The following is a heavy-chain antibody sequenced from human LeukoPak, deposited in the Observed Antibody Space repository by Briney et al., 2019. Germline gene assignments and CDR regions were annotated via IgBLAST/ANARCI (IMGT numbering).Heavy chain of an antibody. CDR3: ARDSRSYYDSSGYYYDY. CDR1: GFTVSSNY. D-gene: IGHD3-22*01. V-gene: IGHV3-66*01. J-gene: IGHJ4*02. Sequence: GGSLRLSCAASGFTVSSNYMSWVRQAPGKGLEWVSVIYSGGSTYYADSVKGRFTISRDNSKNTLYLQMNSLRAEDTAVHYCARDSRSYYDSSGYYYDYWGQGTLVTVSS. CDR2: IYSGGST.